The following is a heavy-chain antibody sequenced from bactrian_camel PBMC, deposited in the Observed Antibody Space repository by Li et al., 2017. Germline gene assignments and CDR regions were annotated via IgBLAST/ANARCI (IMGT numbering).Heavy chain of an antibody. CDR2: INWNGGRT. J-gene: IGHJ4*01. V-gene: IGHV3-1*01. D-gene: IGHD2*01. CDR3: AKSGYTN. Sequence: VQLVESGGGLVQPGGSLALSCTASGFVFDDYAMAWLRRAPGKGLECVSDINWNGGRTNYADSVMARSAISRDNAKNTVYLQMNSLNPEDAAVYYCAKSGYTNWGQGTQVTVS. CDR1: GFVFDDYA.